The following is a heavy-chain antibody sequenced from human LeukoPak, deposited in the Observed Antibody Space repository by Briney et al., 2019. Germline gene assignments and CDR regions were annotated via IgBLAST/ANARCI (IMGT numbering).Heavy chain of an antibody. V-gene: IGHV4-4*02. CDR3: ARDAPRGYSYGYGKKAFDY. J-gene: IGHJ4*02. CDR2: IYHSGSA. D-gene: IGHD5-18*01. CDR1: GGSITNNNW. Sequence: SETLSLTCAVSGGSITNNNWWTWVRQPPGKGLEWIGEIYHSGSANYNPSLKSRVTLSVDTSKNQFSLKLNSVTAADTAVYFCARDAPRGYSYGYGKKAFDYWGQGTLATVSS.